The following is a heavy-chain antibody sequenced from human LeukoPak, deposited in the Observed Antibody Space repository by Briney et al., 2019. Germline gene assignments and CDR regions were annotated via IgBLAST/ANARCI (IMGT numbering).Heavy chain of an antibody. D-gene: IGHD3-10*01. CDR1: GFTFSFYS. CDR2: IGSSSTYI. J-gene: IGHJ4*02. CDR3: ARDDRSSGSGTYLYYFDY. Sequence: PGGSLRLSCAASGFTFSFYSMNWVRQAPGKGLEWVSSIGSSSTYIYYADSVKGRFTISRDSAKNSLYLQMNSLRAEDTAVYYCARDDRSSGSGTYLYYFDYWGQGTLATVSS. V-gene: IGHV3-21*01.